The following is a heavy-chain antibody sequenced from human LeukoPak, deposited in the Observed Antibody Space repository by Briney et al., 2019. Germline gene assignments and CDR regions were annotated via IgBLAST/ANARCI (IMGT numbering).Heavy chain of an antibody. CDR2: FSGSGGGT. CDR1: GFTFSSHG. Sequence: GGSLRLSCAASGFTFSSHGMSWVRQAPGKGLEWVSGFSGSGGGTYYAESVKGRFTISRDNSQNTLFLLMSNLRAEDTAVYYCAKDPLQEAWCFHFWGRGTLVTVSS. J-gene: IGHJ2*01. V-gene: IGHV3-23*01. CDR3: AKDPLQEAWCFHF. D-gene: IGHD1-1*01.